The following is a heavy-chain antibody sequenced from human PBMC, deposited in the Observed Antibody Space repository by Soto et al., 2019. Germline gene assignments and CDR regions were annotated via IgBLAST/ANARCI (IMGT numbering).Heavy chain of an antibody. D-gene: IGHD6-19*01. J-gene: IGHJ4*02. V-gene: IGHV4-31*03. CDR1: GGSISSGGYY. CDR2: IYYSGST. CDR3: ARGVLTRSGWPFDY. Sequence: QVQLQESGPGLVKPSQTLSLTCTVSGGSISSGGYYWSWIRQHPGKGLEWVGYIYYSGSTYYNPSLKSRVTISVDTSKNQFSLKLSSVTAADTAVYYCARGVLTRSGWPFDYWGQGTLVTVSS.